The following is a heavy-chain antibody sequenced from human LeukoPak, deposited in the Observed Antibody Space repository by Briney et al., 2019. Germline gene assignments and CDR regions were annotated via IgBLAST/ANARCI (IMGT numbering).Heavy chain of an antibody. CDR3: AKGTQQYGFQD. V-gene: IGHV3-23*01. D-gene: IGHD5-18*01. J-gene: IGHJ1*01. CDR1: GFTFSGYG. Sequence: GGSLRLSCAASGFTFSGYGMSWVRQAPGKGLEWVSAISGSGASTYYADSVKGRFTISRDNSKNTLYLQMNGLKAEDTAVYYCAKGTQQYGFQDWGQGTLVTVSS. CDR2: ISGSGAST.